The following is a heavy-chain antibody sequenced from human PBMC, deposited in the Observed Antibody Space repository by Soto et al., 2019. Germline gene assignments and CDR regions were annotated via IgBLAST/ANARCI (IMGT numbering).Heavy chain of an antibody. CDR1: GGSFSGYY. Sequence: PSETLSLTCAVYGGSFSGYYWSWIRQPPGKGLEWIGEINHSGSTNYNPPLKSRVTISVDTSKNQLSLKLSSVTAADTAVYYCARNGSYYDFWSGYYFGGGMDVWGQGTTVTVSS. CDR3: ARNGSYYDFWSGYYFGGGMDV. CDR2: INHSGST. V-gene: IGHV4-34*01. D-gene: IGHD3-3*01. J-gene: IGHJ6*02.